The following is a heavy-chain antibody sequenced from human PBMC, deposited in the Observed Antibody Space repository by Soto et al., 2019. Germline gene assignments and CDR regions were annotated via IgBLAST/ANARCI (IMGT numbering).Heavy chain of an antibody. J-gene: IGHJ4*02. V-gene: IGHV4-34*01. D-gene: IGHD3-16*02. CDR2: INHSGST. Sequence: PSETLSLTCAVYGGSFSGYYWSWIRQPPGKGLEWIGEINHSGSTNYNPSLKSRVTISVDTSKNQFSLKLSSVTAADTAVYYCARGNYDYIWGSYRTFEYWGQGTRVTVSS. CDR3: ARGNYDYIWGSYRTFEY. CDR1: GGSFSGYY.